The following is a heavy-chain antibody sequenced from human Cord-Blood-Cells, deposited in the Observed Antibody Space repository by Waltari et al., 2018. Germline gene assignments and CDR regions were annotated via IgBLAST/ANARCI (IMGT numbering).Heavy chain of an antibody. V-gene: IGHV1-2*04. CDR2: INPNSGGT. CDR1: GYTFTGYY. CDR3: ARSQQLIMGSYYYYGMDV. J-gene: IGHJ6*02. D-gene: IGHD6-13*01. Sequence: QVQLVQSGAEVKKPGASVKVSCKASGYTFTGYYMHWVRQAPGQGVEWMGGINPNSGGTNYAKKVQGWVTRTRDTSISTAYMELSRLRSDDTAVYYCARSQQLIMGSYYYYGMDVWGQGTTVTVSS.